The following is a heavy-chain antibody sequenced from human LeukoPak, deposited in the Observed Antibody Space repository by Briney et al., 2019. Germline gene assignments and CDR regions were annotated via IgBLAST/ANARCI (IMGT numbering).Heavy chain of an antibody. V-gene: IGHV3-21*01. CDR3: ARGAIVGATLFDY. CDR2: ISSSSSYI. Sequence: PGGSLRLSCAASGFTFSSYSMNWVRQAPGKGLEWVSSISSSSSYIYYADSVKGRFTISRDNAKNSLYLQMNSLRAEDTAVYCCARGAIVGATLFDYWGQGTLVTVSS. CDR1: GFTFSSYS. D-gene: IGHD1-26*01. J-gene: IGHJ4*02.